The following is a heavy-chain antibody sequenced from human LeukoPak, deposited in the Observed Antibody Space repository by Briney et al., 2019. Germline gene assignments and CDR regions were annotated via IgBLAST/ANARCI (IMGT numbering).Heavy chain of an antibody. V-gene: IGHV3-7*01. CDR1: GFTFTIYW. Sequence: GGSLRLSCAASGFTFTIYWMSWVRQAPGEGLGWVANINQDGRDTYYVDSVMGRFTVSRDNAKNSVYLQMDSLRAEDTAVYYCARVDGRGATGDAFDIWGQGTTATVSS. CDR2: INQDGRDT. D-gene: IGHD5-12*01. CDR3: ARVDGRGATGDAFDI. J-gene: IGHJ3*02.